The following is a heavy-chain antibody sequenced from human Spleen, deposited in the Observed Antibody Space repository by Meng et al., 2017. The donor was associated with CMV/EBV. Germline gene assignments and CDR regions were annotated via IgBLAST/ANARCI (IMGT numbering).Heavy chain of an antibody. CDR2: ITRSGST. CDR3: ALTMVRGVMSHYFDY. J-gene: IGHJ4*02. Sequence: SETLSLTCAVYGGSFSGYYWGWVRQPPGKGLEWIGEITRSGSTNYNPSLKSRVTISVDTSKNQFPLKLSSVTAADTAVYYCALTMVRGVMSHYFDYWGQGTLVTVSS. CDR1: GGSFSGYY. D-gene: IGHD3-10*01. V-gene: IGHV4-34*01.